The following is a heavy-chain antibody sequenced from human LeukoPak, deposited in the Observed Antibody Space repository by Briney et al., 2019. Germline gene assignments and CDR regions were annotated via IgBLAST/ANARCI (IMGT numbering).Heavy chain of an antibody. D-gene: IGHD5-24*01. V-gene: IGHV4-61*08. CDR1: GGSISSGDYY. CDR3: ARTRDGYNSWYFDL. Sequence: SETLSLTCIVSGGSISSGDYYWSWIRQPPGKGLEWIGYIYYSGSTNYNPSLKSRVTISVDTSKNQFSLKLSSVTAADTAVYYCARTRDGYNSWYFDLWGRGTLVTVSS. CDR2: IYYSGST. J-gene: IGHJ2*01.